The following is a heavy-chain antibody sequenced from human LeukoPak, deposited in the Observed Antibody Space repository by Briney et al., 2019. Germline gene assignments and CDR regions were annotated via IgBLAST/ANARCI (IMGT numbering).Heavy chain of an antibody. CDR2: LKSKTGGGTA. CDR3: TRDLSTYGDYDY. J-gene: IGHJ4*02. D-gene: IGHD4-17*01. Sequence: GGSLRLSCAASGFTFNNAWMSWVRQAPGKGLGWVGRLKSKTGGGTADYAAPVKGRFTMSRDDSKNTLYLQMNSLKTEDTAVYFCTRDLSTYGDYDYWGQGTLVTVSS. V-gene: IGHV3-15*01. CDR1: GFTFNNAW.